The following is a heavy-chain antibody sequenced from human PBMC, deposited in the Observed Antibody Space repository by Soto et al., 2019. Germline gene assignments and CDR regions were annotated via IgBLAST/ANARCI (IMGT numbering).Heavy chain of an antibody. V-gene: IGHV1-8*02. CDR1: GFNFAGYF. D-gene: IGHD6-13*01. J-gene: IGHJ6*02. CDR3: ARGRGSSYYYYYYGMDV. CDR2: MNPNSGNT. Sequence: GASVKVSCKASGFNFAGYFLHWVRQAPGQGLEWMGWMNPNSGNTGYAQKFQGRVTMTRNTSISTAYMELSSLRSEDTAVYYCARGRGSSYYYYYYGMDVWGQGTTVTVSS.